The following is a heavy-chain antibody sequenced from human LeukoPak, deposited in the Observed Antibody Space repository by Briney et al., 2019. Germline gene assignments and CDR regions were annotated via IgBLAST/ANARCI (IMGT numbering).Heavy chain of an antibody. CDR1: GFTFINAW. Sequence: GGSLRLSCVASGFTFINAWMSWVRQAPGKGLEWVAVMSHDGDNKYYADSVKGRFTISRDNSKNTLYLQMNSLRAEDTAVYYCAVYCSGGCYSGLVWGQGTLVTVSS. D-gene: IGHD2-21*02. J-gene: IGHJ4*02. CDR2: MSHDGDNK. CDR3: AVYCSGGCYSGLV. V-gene: IGHV3-30*03.